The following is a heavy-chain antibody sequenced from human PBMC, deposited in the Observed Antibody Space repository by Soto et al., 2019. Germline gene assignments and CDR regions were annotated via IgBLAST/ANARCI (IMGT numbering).Heavy chain of an antibody. CDR1: GYTFTAYG. V-gene: IGHV1-18*01. CDR3: ARDAPPPELRFLEWHNYDYNGMDV. D-gene: IGHD3-3*01. J-gene: IGHJ6*02. CDR2: ISCYNGKT. Sequence: QVQLVQSGVEVKKPGASVKVSCKASGYTFTAYGISWVRQAPGQGLEWMGWISCYNGKTKYAQKVQGRVTMTTDTSTSTAYMEVRSLRSDDTAIYYCARDAPPPELRFLEWHNYDYNGMDVWGQGTTVTVSS.